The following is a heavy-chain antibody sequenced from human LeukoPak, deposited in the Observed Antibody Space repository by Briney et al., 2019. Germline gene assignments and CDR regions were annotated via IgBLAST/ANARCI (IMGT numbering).Heavy chain of an antibody. V-gene: IGHV4-59*02. CDR2: ISHSGNT. D-gene: IGHD6-19*01. CDR1: GGSVSGYY. Sequence: SETLSLTCTVSGGSVSGYYWSWLRQPPGKGLEWIAYISHSGNTNYNPSFKSRVTISKDTSKNQFSLRLNSVTAADTAVYHCARGAGWYEYWGQGTLVTVSS. J-gene: IGHJ4*02. CDR3: ARGAGWYEY.